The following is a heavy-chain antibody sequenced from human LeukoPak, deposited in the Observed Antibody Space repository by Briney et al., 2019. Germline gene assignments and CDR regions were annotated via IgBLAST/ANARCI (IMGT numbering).Heavy chain of an antibody. Sequence: GGSLRLSCAASGFTFSSYGMHWVRQAPGKGLEWVSYISSSGTTIYYADSVKGRFTISRDNAKNSLYLQMNSLRAEDTAVYYCARDYQLVLDYWGQGTLVAVSS. CDR2: ISSSGTTI. CDR3: ARDYQLVLDY. D-gene: IGHD6-13*01. CDR1: GFTFSSYG. V-gene: IGHV3-48*04. J-gene: IGHJ4*02.